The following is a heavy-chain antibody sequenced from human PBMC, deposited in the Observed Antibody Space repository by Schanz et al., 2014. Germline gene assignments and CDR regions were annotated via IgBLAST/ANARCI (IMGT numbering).Heavy chain of an antibody. CDR2: IIPILGIA. CDR3: ARDRRRYCSTASCLHDNWFDP. D-gene: IGHD2-2*01. CDR1: GGTFSSYS. J-gene: IGHJ5*02. V-gene: IGHV1-69*09. Sequence: QVQLVQSGAEVKKPGASVKVSCKASGGTFSSYSISWVRQAPGQGLEWMGRIIPILGIANYAQKFQGRVTNTADKSTSTAYMDLSSLRPEDTAVYYCARDRRRYCSTASCLHDNWFDPWGQGTLVIVSS.